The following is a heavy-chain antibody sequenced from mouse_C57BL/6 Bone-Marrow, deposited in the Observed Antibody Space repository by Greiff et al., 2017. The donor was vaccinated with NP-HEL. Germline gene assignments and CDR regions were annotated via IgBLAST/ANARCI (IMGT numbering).Heavy chain of an antibody. CDR1: GYTFTSYW. D-gene: IGHD2-4*01. Sequence: QVQLQQSGAELVKPGASVKVSCKASGYTFTSYWMHWVKQRPGQGLEWIGRIHPSDSDTNYNQKFKGKATLTVDKSSSTAYMQLSSLTSEDSAVYYCAIYDYDGGAWFAYWGQGTLVTVSA. J-gene: IGHJ3*01. CDR2: IHPSDSDT. CDR3: AIYDYDGGAWFAY. V-gene: IGHV1-74*01.